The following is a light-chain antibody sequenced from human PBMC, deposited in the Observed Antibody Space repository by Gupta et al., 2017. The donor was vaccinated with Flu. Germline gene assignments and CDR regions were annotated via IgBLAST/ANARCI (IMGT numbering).Light chain of an antibody. CDR2: AAS. Sequence: EVVLTQSPGTLSLSPGERATLSCRAGQSVTGALAWYQQKPGQAPRLLIYAASNRATGIPARFNGSGSGTDFTLTISSLEPEDFAVYYCQQRDSWPITFGGGTKVEIK. CDR1: QSVTGA. J-gene: IGKJ4*01. CDR3: QQRDSWPIT. V-gene: IGKV3-11*01.